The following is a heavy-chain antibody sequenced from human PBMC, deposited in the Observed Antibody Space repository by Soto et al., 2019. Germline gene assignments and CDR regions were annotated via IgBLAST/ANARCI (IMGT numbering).Heavy chain of an antibody. CDR2: IYYSGST. J-gene: IGHJ4*02. CDR3: SRNGESPVFDY. V-gene: IGHV4-31*03. CDR1: GGSISSGGYY. D-gene: IGHD4-17*01. Sequence: QVQLQESAPGLVKPSQTLSLTCTVSGGSISSGGYYWSWIRQHPGKGLEWIGYIYYSGSTYYNPSLQSRITISVDTSKNQFPLKPRPLAAADTAVDYWSRNGESPVFDYWGQGTLVTVSS.